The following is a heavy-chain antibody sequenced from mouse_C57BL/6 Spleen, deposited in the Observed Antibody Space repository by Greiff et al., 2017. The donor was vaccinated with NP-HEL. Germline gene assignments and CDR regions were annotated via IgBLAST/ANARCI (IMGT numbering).Heavy chain of an antibody. CDR1: GYTFTSYW. Sequence: VQLQQSGAELVMPGASVKLSCKASGYTFTSYWMHWVKQRPGQGLEWIGEIDPSDSYTNYNQKFKGKSTLTVDKSSSTAYMQLSSLTSEDSAVYYCARGYGSSLDYWGQGTTLTVSS. J-gene: IGHJ2*01. CDR3: ARGYGSSLDY. V-gene: IGHV1-69*01. CDR2: IDPSDSYT. D-gene: IGHD1-1*01.